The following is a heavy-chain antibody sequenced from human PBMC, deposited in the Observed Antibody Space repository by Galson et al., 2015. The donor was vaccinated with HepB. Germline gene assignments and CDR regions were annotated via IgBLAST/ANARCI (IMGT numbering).Heavy chain of an antibody. Sequence: SVKVSCKVSGDTLDELSVHWVRQAPGKGLQWMGGHDRDDGDTFYGENFQGRVTMTEDTSTDTAYMELRSLTSDDTAVYYCATGYCRGTSCYSILDRWGQGTLVTVSS. D-gene: IGHD2-2*02. V-gene: IGHV1-24*01. CDR3: ATGYCRGTSCYSILDR. CDR2: HDRDDGDT. CDR1: GDTLDELS. J-gene: IGHJ1*01.